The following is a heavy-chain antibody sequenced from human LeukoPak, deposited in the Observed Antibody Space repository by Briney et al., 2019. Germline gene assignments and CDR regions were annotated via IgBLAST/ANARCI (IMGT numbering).Heavy chain of an antibody. CDR3: ASDIAAAGTGAFDI. J-gene: IGHJ3*02. CDR2: IYSGGST. V-gene: IGHV3-66*01. D-gene: IGHD6-13*01. Sequence: PGGSLRLSCAASGFTVSSNYMSWVRQAPGKGLEWVSVIYSGGSTYYADSVKGRFTISRDNSKNTLYLQMNSLRAEDTAVYYCASDIAAAGTGAFDIWGQGTMVTVSS. CDR1: GFTVSSNY.